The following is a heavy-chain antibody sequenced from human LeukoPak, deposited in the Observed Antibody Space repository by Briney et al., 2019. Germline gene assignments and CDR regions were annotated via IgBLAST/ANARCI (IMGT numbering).Heavy chain of an antibody. D-gene: IGHD7-27*01. CDR2: SYNSGNT. V-gene: IGHV4-59*08. CDR1: GGSISNYY. CDR3: ARGPTWADY. Sequence: PSETLSLTCTVSGGSISNYYWSWIRQPPGKGLEWIGYSYNSGNTNYNPSLRSRVTISVDTSKNQFSLKLSSVTAADTAVYYCARGPTWADYWGQGTLVTVSS. J-gene: IGHJ4*02.